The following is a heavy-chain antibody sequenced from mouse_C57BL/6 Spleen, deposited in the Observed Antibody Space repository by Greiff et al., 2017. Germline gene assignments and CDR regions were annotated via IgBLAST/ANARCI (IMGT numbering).Heavy chain of an antibody. J-gene: IGHJ4*01. D-gene: IGHD1-1*01. Sequence: VQLQQSGPELVKPGASVKIPCKASGYTFTDYNMDWVKQSHGKSLEWIGDINPNHGGTIYNQQFKGKATLTVDKSSSTAYMELRSLTSEVTALYYCARGITTCYYSAMDYWGQGTSVTVSS. CDR2: INPNHGGT. CDR3: ARGITTCYYSAMDY. V-gene: IGHV1-18*01. CDR1: GYTFTDYN.